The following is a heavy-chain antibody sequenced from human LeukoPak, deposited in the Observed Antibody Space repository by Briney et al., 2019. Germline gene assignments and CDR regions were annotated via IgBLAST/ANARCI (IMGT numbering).Heavy chain of an antibody. Sequence: SVKVSCKASGGTFSSYAISWVRQAPGQGLEWMGGIIPIFGTANYAQKFQGRVTITADESTSTAYMELSSLRSEDTAVYYCASDGDIVVVPAAPKDYYYYGMDVWGQGTTVTVSS. CDR3: ASDGDIVVVPAAPKDYYYYGMDV. J-gene: IGHJ6*02. V-gene: IGHV1-69*01. CDR2: IIPIFGTA. CDR1: GGTFSSYA. D-gene: IGHD2-2*01.